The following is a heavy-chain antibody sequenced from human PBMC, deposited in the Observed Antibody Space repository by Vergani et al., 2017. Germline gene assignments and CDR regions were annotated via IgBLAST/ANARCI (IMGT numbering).Heavy chain of an antibody. J-gene: IGHJ1*01. D-gene: IGHD2-15*01. Sequence: VHLVESGGGLVKPGGSLRLSCAASGFTFSDYYMSWIRQAPGKGLEWVSAISGSGGSTYYADSVKGRFTISRDNSKNTLYLQMNSLRAEDTAVYYCAKDWRDLVVVVAPAEYFQHWGQGTLVTVSS. CDR3: AKDWRDLVVVVAPAEYFQH. CDR2: ISGSGGST. V-gene: IGHV3-23*04. CDR1: GFTFSDYY.